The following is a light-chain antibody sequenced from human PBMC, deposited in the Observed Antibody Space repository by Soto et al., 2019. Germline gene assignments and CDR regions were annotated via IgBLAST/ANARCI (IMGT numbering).Light chain of an antibody. J-gene: IGKJ4*01. CDR2: GAS. Sequence: DLQMTQSPSSLSASVGDRVTITCRASQTISSYLNWYQQKPGKAPKLLIYGASSVQSGVPSRFSGSGSGTDFTLTISSLQPEDIATFYCQQSYSIPLTFGGGTKVEIK. V-gene: IGKV1-39*01. CDR1: QTISSY. CDR3: QQSYSIPLT.